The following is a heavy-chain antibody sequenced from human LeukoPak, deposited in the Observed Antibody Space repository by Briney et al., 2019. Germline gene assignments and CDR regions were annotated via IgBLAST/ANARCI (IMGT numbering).Heavy chain of an antibody. V-gene: IGHV4-34*04. CDR1: GGSFSGYY. J-gene: IGHJ4*02. Sequence: KSSETLSLTCAVHGGSFSGYYWSWIRQPPGKRLEWIGEINHNGSNNDNPSLKSRANISVDTSKIQFSLKRSSVTAADTAVYYCARPYYYGSGSYMYWGQGTLVTVSS. CDR2: INHNGSN. CDR3: ARPYYYGSGSYMY. D-gene: IGHD3-10*01.